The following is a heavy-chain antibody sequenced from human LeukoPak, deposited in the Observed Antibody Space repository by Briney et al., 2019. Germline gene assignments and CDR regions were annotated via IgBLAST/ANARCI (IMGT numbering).Heavy chain of an antibody. Sequence: PGGSLRLSCAASGFTVSSNYMSWVRQAPGKGLEWVSVIYSGGSTYYADSVKGRFTISRDNSKNTLYLQMKSLRAEDTAVYYCARERNLEIAVAGTTFYYWGQGTLVTVSS. CDR1: GFTVSSNY. CDR2: IYSGGST. CDR3: ARERNLEIAVAGTTFYY. D-gene: IGHD6-19*01. J-gene: IGHJ4*02. V-gene: IGHV3-66*01.